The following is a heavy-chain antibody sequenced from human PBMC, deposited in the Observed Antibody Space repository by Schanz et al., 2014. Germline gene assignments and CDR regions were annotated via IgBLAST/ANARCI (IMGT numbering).Heavy chain of an antibody. V-gene: IGHV4-30-4*07. CDR3: ARDRGMTTSDYYYGMDV. CDR2: IYSSGST. CDR1: GGSISSGAYS. J-gene: IGHJ6*02. D-gene: IGHD4-17*01. Sequence: QVQLQESGPRLVKPSQTLSLTCTVSGGSISSGAYSWSWIRQPPGKRPEWIGYIYSSGSTYYNPSLKSRVSMSIDTSKNQFSLKLSSVTAADTAVYCARDRGMTTSDYYYGMDVWGQGTTVTVSS.